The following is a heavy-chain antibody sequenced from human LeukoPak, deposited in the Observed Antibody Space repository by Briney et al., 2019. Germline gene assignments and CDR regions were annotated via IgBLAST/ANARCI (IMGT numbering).Heavy chain of an antibody. J-gene: IGHJ4*02. V-gene: IGHV4-34*01. CDR3: ARNSDTAMVDY. CDR1: GGSFSGYY. D-gene: IGHD5-18*01. CDR2: INHSGST. Sequence: SETLSLTCAVYGGSFSGYYWSWIRQPPGKGLEWIGEINHSGSTNYNPSPKSRVTISVDTSKNQFSLKLSSVTAADTAVYYCARNSDTAMVDYWGQGTLVTVSS.